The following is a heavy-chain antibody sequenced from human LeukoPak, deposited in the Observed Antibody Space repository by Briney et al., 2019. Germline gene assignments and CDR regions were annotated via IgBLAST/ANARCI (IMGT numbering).Heavy chain of an antibody. CDR3: ARAYGSGRGRSKYYFDY. V-gene: IGHV3-30-3*01. J-gene: IGHJ4*02. D-gene: IGHD3-10*01. CDR1: GFTFSSYA. Sequence: GGSLRLSCAASGFTFSSYAMHWVRQAPGKGLEWVAVISYDGSNKYYADSVKGRFTISRDNSKNTLYLQMNSLRAEDTAVYYCARAYGSGRGRSKYYFDYWGQGTLVTVSS. CDR2: ISYDGSNK.